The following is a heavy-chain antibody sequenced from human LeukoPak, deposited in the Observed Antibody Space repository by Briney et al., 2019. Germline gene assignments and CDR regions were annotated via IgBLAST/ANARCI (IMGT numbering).Heavy chain of an antibody. CDR3: ASLRGYCSSTSCYTQMNYYYYYYMDV. Sequence: PGGSLRLSCAASGFTFSSYSMNWVRQAPGKGLEGVSYISSSGSTIYYADSVKGRFTISRDNTKNSLYLQMNSLRAEDTAVYYCASLRGYCSSTSCYTQMNYYYYYYMDVWGKGTTVTVSS. CDR2: ISSSGSTI. D-gene: IGHD2-2*02. V-gene: IGHV3-48*04. J-gene: IGHJ6*03. CDR1: GFTFSSYS.